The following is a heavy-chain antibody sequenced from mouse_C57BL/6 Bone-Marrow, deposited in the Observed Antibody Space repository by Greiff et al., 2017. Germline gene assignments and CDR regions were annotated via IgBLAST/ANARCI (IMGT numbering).Heavy chain of an antibody. V-gene: IGHV1-82*01. D-gene: IGHD4-1*01. CDR3: ARWSWDWYFDV. CDR2: IYPGDGDT. CDR1: GYAFSSSW. J-gene: IGHJ1*03. Sequence: VHLVESGPELVKPGASVKISCKASGYAFSSSWMNWVKQRPGKGLEWIGRIYPGDGDTNYNGKFKGKATLTADKSSSTAYMQLSSLTSEDSAVYFCARWSWDWYFDVWGTGTTVTVSS.